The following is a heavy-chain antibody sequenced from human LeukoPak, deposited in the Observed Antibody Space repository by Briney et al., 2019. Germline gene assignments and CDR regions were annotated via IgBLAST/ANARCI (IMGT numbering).Heavy chain of an antibody. CDR3: AKVRGRYCSSTSCYTGFDY. J-gene: IGHJ4*02. CDR1: GFTFSSYA. D-gene: IGHD2-2*02. Sequence: GGSLRLSCAASGFTFSSYAMSWVRQAPGKGLEWVSAISGSGGSTYYADSVKGRFTISRDNSKNTLYLQMNSLRAEDTAVYYCAKVRGRYCSSTSCYTGFDYWGQGTLVTVSS. V-gene: IGHV3-23*01. CDR2: ISGSGGST.